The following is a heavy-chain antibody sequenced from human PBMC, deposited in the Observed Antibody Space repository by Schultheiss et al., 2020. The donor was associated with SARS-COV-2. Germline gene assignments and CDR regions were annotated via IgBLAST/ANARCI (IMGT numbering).Heavy chain of an antibody. V-gene: IGHV3-30*02. CDR2: IRYDGSNK. J-gene: IGHJ6*02. Sequence: GESLKISCAASGFTFSSYGMHWVRQAPGKGLEWVAFIRYDGSNKYYADSVKGRFTISRDNAKNTLYLQMNSLRAEDTAVYYCARGRGDVWGQGTMVTVSS. D-gene: IGHD3-10*01. CDR1: GFTFSSYG. CDR3: ARGRGDV.